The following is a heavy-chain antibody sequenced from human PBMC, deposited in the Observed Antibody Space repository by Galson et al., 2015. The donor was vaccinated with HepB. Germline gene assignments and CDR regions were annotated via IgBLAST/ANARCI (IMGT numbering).Heavy chain of an antibody. D-gene: IGHD2-8*02. CDR1: GFTSITYT. Sequence: SLRLSCAASGFTSITYTIHWVRQAPGTGLEWVAAISFHGTDKYYEDSVKGRFTISRDSSKHTLYLRMNTLRADDTAMYYFAIAVLVPGNDAFDIWGQGTMVTVSS. V-gene: IGHV3-30*04. CDR2: ISFHGTDK. J-gene: IGHJ3*02. CDR3: AIAVLVPGNDAFDI.